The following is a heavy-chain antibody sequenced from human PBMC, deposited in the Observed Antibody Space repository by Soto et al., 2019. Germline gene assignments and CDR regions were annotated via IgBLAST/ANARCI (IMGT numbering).Heavy chain of an antibody. Sequence: GESLKISCKGSGYSFTSYWIGWVRQMPGKGLEWMGIIYPGDSDTRYSPSFQGQVTISADKSISTAYMQWCSLKASDTAMYYCARAGIAARRGFYYYGMDGWRQGTRVTVSS. CDR1: GYSFTSYW. CDR3: ARAGIAARRGFYYYGMDG. V-gene: IGHV5-51*01. J-gene: IGHJ6*02. CDR2: IYPGDSDT. D-gene: IGHD6-13*01.